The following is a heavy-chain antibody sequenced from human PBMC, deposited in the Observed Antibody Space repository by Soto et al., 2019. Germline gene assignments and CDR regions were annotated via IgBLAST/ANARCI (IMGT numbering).Heavy chain of an antibody. D-gene: IGHD1-1*01. Sequence: QVQLQESGPGLVKASQTLSLTCTVSGGSIRNGNYYWSWIRQLPGKGLEWIGNICYIGTTSYNPSLKSRVIISIDTSKNQFSLELTSVLAADTAVYYCATNETTRPWFDPWGQGTLVTVSS. J-gene: IGHJ5*02. CDR1: GGSIRNGNYY. CDR3: ATNETTRPWFDP. CDR2: ICYIGTT. V-gene: IGHV4-31*03.